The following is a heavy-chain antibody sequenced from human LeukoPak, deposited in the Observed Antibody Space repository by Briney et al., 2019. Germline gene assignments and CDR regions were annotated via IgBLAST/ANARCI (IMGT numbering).Heavy chain of an antibody. CDR1: GFTFSSYS. CDR3: ARVPRSNWNEY. CDR2: ISTSSSYI. J-gene: IGHJ4*02. D-gene: IGHD1-1*01. Sequence: PGGSLGLSCAASGFTFSSYSMNRVRQAPGKGLEWVSSISTSSSYIYYADSVKGRFTISRDNAKNSLYLQMNSLRAEDTAVYYCARVPRSNWNEYWGQGTLVTVSS. V-gene: IGHV3-21*06.